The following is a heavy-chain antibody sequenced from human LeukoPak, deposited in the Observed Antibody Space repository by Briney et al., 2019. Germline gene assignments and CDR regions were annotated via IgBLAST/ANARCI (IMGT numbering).Heavy chain of an antibody. CDR3: ARTNYDYYSMDV. Sequence: SETLSLTCTVSGGSLSSPYWSWIRQPPGRGLEWIGYIYRSGSTNYNPSLKSRVTMSIDTSKKQFSLRPNSVTAADTAVYYCARTNYDYYSMDVWGKGTTVTVSS. V-gene: IGHV4-4*09. CDR2: IYRSGST. CDR1: GGSLSSPY. J-gene: IGHJ6*03.